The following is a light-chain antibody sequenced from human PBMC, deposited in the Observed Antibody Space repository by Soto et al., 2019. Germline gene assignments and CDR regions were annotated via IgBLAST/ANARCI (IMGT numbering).Light chain of an antibody. J-gene: IGKJ1*01. Sequence: EVVLTQSPGTLSLSPGERATLSCTASQTISRNYLAWYQQKPGQAPRILISGASSRATGIPDRFSGSGSGTDFTLTISRLEAEDFAMYYCQQYGTSTLTLGKGTKVEI. V-gene: IGKV3-20*01. CDR2: GAS. CDR1: QTISRNY. CDR3: QQYGTSTLT.